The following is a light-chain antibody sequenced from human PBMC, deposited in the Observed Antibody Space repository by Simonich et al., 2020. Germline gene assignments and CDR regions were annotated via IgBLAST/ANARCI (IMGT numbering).Light chain of an antibody. CDR1: QSVFYSSNNKNN. CDR3: QQYYSTPYT. Sequence: DIVMTQSPDSLAVSLGERATINCKSSQSVFYSSNNKNNLAWYQQKPVQPPKLLIYWAATRESGVPDRFSGSGAGTDFTLTISSLQAEEVAVYYCQQYYSTPYTFGQGTKLEIK. CDR2: WAA. V-gene: IGKV4-1*01. J-gene: IGKJ2*01.